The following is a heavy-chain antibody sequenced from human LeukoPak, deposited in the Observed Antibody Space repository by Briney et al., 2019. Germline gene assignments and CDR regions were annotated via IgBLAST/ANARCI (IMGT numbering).Heavy chain of an antibody. J-gene: IGHJ3*02. CDR3: ARGGYCSGGICYKWNAFDM. CDR2: ITTGSTI. Sequence: PGGSLRLSCAVSGFTFSTYEMYWVRQAPGKGLEWVSYITTGSTIYYSDSVKGRFPISRDNAKNSLYLQMNSLRAEDTAVYYCARGGYCSGGICYKWNAFDMWGQGTMVTVSS. D-gene: IGHD2-15*01. CDR1: GFTFSTYE. V-gene: IGHV3-48*03.